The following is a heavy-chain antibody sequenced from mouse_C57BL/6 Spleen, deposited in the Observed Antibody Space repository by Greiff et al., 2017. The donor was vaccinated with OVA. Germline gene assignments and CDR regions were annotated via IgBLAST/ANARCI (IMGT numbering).Heavy chain of an antibody. D-gene: IGHD1-3*01. J-gene: IGHJ3*01. CDR2: IDPSDSGT. Sequence: QVQLQQPGAELVRPGSSVKLSCKASGYTFTSSWMHWVKQRPIQGLEWIGNIDPSDSGTHYHQQFKDKATLTVDKSSSTAYMQLSSLTSEDSAVYYCAREAYNPAWFAYWGQGTLVTVSA. V-gene: IGHV1-52*01. CDR1: GYTFTSSW. CDR3: AREAYNPAWFAY.